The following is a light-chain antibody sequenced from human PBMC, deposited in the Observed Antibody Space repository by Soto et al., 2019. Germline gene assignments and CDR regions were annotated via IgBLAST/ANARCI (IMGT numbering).Light chain of an antibody. CDR3: SSYKTSSTVVV. Sequence: QSALTQPGSVSGSPGQSITISCTGTSRDIGGYNYVSWYQQYPGKAPKLMIFGVSDRPSGVSNRFSGSKSGTTASLTISGLQAEDEAAYYCSSYKTSSTVVVFGGGTKLTVL. V-gene: IGLV2-14*01. J-gene: IGLJ2*01. CDR2: GVS. CDR1: SRDIGGYNY.